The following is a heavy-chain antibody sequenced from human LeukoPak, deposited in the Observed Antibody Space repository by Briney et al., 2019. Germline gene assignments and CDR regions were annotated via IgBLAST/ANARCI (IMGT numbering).Heavy chain of an antibody. Sequence: PGGSLRLSCAASGFGFGQYEMNWVRQAPGKGLEWVANIKEDGSEKHYVDSVKGRFTISRDNAKNSLYLQMNSLRVDDTAVYYCARTIRGYWGQGTLVTVSS. CDR1: GFGFGQYE. V-gene: IGHV3-7*03. CDR3: ARTIRGY. CDR2: IKEDGSEK. D-gene: IGHD3-10*01. J-gene: IGHJ4*02.